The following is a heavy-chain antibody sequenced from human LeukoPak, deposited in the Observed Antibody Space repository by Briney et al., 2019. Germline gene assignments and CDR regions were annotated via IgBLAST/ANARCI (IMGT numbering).Heavy chain of an antibody. J-gene: IGHJ4*02. V-gene: IGHV5-51*01. CDR3: ARASTDNAGWHRGSFDY. D-gene: IGHD6-19*01. CDR2: IYPGDSDS. CDR1: GYSFTNYW. Sequence: GQSLQISCQTSGYSFTNYWIGWVRQMPGKGLEWMGIIYPGDSDSRYSPSFQGQVTISADKSVSTAYLQWSSLRASDTAIYYCARASTDNAGWHRGSFDYWGQGTRVTVSS.